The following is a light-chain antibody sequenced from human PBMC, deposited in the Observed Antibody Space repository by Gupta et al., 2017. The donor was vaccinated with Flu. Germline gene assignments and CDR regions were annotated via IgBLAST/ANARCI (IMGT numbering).Light chain of an antibody. V-gene: IGKV3-11*01. J-gene: IGKJ2*03. CDR3: QQRRNWYS. CDR2: DAS. Sequence: EIVLTQSPATLSLSPGERATLSCRASQNVGIFLGWYQQKPGQAPRLLIYDASNRATGIPVRFSGSGSGTDFTLTISSLEPEDFAVYYCQQRRNWYSFGQGTKLEIK. CDR1: QNVGIF.